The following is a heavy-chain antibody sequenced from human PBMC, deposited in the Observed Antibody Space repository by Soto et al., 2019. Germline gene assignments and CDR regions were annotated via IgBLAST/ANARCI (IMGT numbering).Heavy chain of an antibody. CDR2: IYYSGST. CDR1: GGSSSSHC. V-gene: IGHV4-59*11. Sequence: SVTLSLRWTVAGGSSSSHCWSWIRQQPGKGLEWIGYIYYSGSTNYNPSLKSRVTISVDRSKNQFSLKLSSVTAADTAVYYCARRAYYDILTGYLPFDYWGQGTLVTVPQ. D-gene: IGHD3-9*01. CDR3: ARRAYYDILTGYLPFDY. J-gene: IGHJ4*02.